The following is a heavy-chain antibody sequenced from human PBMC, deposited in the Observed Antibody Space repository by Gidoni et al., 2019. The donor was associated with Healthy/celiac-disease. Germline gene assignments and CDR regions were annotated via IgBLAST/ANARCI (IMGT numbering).Heavy chain of an antibody. D-gene: IGHD3-22*01. V-gene: IGHV4-59*01. CDR3: ARTDYYDSQYFQH. CDR1: CGSISSYY. J-gene: IGHJ1*01. Sequence: QVQLQESGPGLVKPSETLSLTCTVSCGSISSYYWGWIRQPPGKGLEWIGYIYYSGSTNYNPSLKSRVTISVDTSKNQFSLKLSSVTAADTAVYYCARTDYYDSQYFQHWGQGTLVTVSS. CDR2: IYYSGST.